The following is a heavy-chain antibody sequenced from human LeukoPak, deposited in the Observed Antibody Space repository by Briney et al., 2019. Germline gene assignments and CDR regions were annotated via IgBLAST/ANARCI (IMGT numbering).Heavy chain of an antibody. CDR1: GFTVSSSY. D-gene: IGHD3-22*01. V-gene: IGHV3-53*01. CDR3: ARDSSGYFDY. J-gene: IGHJ4*02. CDR2: IFGADRT. Sequence: GGSLRLSRAASGFTVSSSYMSWVRQAPGKGLEWVSIIFGADRTSYADSAKGRFTISRDISNNTLYLQMNRLRAEDTAVYYCARDSSGYFDYWGQGTLVTVSS.